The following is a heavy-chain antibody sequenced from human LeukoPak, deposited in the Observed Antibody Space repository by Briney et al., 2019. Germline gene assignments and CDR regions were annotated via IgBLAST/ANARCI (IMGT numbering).Heavy chain of an antibody. J-gene: IGHJ6*03. D-gene: IGHD4-11*01. Sequence: PSETLSLTCTVSGGSIGSYYWSWIRQPAGKGLEWIGRIYTSGSTNYNPSLKSRVTMSVDTSKNQFSLKLSSVTAADTAVYYCARETTVTTTYYYYYYMDVWGKGTTVTVSS. CDR2: IYTSGST. CDR1: GGSIGSYY. V-gene: IGHV4-4*07. CDR3: ARETTVTTTYYYYYYMDV.